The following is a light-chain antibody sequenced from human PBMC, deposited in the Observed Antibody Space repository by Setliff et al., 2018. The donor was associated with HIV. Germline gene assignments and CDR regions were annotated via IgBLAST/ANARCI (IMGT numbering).Light chain of an antibody. CDR2: DVN. CDR3: SSFTATNSASV. V-gene: IGLV2-14*03. J-gene: IGLJ1*01. Sequence: QSALTQPASVSGSPGQSIAISCTGTSSDVGGYDYVSWYQQHPGKAPKLLIFDVNYRPSGVSDRFSGSKSGNTASLTISGLQDEDEADYYCSSFTATNSASVFGTGTKVTVL. CDR1: SSDVGGYDY.